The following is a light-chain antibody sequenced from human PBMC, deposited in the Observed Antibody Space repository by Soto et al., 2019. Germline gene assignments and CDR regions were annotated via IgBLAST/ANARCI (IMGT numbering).Light chain of an antibody. V-gene: IGKV1-6*01. J-gene: IGKJ1*01. Sequence: AIQMTQSPSSLSASVGDRVTITCRASQALGNDLSWYQQKPGKAPNRLIYGASTLQTGVPSMFSGSGFGTDFTLTISSLQPEDFATYYCLQDNTWPWAFGPGTRVDIK. CDR3: LQDNTWPWA. CDR1: QALGND. CDR2: GAS.